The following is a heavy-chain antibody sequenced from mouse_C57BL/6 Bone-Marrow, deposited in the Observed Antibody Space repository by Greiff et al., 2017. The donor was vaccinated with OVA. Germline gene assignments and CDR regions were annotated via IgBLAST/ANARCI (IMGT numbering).Heavy chain of an antibody. Sequence: QVQLKQPGAELVKPGASVKLSCKASGYTFTSYWMHWVKQRPGQGLEWIGMIHPNSGSTNYNEKFKSKATLTVDKSSSTAYMQLSSLTSEDSAVYYCARGHYSNYEEDYYAMDYWGQGTSVTVSS. CDR1: GYTFTSYW. D-gene: IGHD2-5*01. V-gene: IGHV1-64*01. CDR3: ARGHYSNYEEDYYAMDY. CDR2: IHPNSGST. J-gene: IGHJ4*01.